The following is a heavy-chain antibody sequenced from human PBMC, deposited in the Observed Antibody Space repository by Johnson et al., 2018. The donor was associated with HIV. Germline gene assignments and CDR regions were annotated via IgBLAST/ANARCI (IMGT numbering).Heavy chain of an antibody. J-gene: IGHJ3*02. V-gene: IGHV3-30-3*01. CDR3: ARDAQHFRNYFGSGNGAFDI. CDR2: ISYDGSNK. D-gene: IGHD3-10*01. Sequence: QMLLVESGGGVVQPGRSLRLSCAASGFTFSSYAMHWVRQAPGKGLEWVAVISYDGSNKYYADSVKGRFTISRDNSKNTLYLQMNSLRSEDTAVYYCARDAQHFRNYFGSGNGAFDIWGQGTMVTVSS. CDR1: GFTFSSYA.